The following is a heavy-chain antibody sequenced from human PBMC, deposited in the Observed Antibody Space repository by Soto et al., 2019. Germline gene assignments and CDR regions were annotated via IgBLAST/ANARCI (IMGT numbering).Heavy chain of an antibody. CDR2: ISYDGSKK. V-gene: IGHV3-30*18. D-gene: IGHD1-26*01. Sequence: WGSLILSCAASGFIFSSYDIHWVRQAPGKGLEWVAVISYDGSKKYYADSVKGLFTISRDNSKNTLYLQVNSLRAEETAVYYCAKAYSGPFDVWGQGTMVTVS. J-gene: IGHJ3*01. CDR3: AKAYSGPFDV. CDR1: GFIFSSYD.